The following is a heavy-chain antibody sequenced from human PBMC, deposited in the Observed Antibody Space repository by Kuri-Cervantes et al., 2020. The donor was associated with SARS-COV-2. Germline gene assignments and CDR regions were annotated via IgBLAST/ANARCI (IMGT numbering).Heavy chain of an antibody. J-gene: IGHJ4*02. CDR1: GGSISSSSYY. D-gene: IGHD2-21*01. V-gene: IGHV4-39*07. CDR3: ARVGVVIAIPDY. Sequence: GSLRLSCTVSGGSISSSSYYWGWIRQPPGKGLEWIGSIYYSGSTYYNPSLKSRVTISVDTSKNQFSPKLSSVTAADTAVYYCARVGVVIAIPDYWAREPWSPSPQ. CDR2: IYYSGST.